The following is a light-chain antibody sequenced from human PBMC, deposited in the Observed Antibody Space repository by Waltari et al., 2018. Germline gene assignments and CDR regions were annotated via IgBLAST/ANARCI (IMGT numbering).Light chain of an antibody. CDR2: EDK. J-gene: IGLJ3*02. CDR3: QTWDGTTAV. CDR1: HLGHKF. V-gene: IGLV3-1*01. Sequence: SYELTQPPSVSVSPGQPASITCSGAHLGHKFASWYQQKPGQSPVVVIYEDKKRPSGLPERFSGSNSGNAATLTISGTQAVDEADYYCQTWDGTTAVFGGGTKLTVL.